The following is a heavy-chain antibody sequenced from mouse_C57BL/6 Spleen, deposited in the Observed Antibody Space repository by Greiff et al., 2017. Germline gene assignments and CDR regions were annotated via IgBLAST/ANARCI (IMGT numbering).Heavy chain of an antibody. CDR2: IYPGGGYT. Sequence: VQLQQSGAELVRPGTSVKMSCKASGYTFTNYWIGWAKQRPGHGLEWIGDIYPGGGYTNYTEKFKGKATLTADKSSSTAYMQFSSLTSEDSAIYYCARRRDGYAMDYWGQGASVTVSS. CDR3: ARRRDGYAMDY. V-gene: IGHV1-63*01. D-gene: IGHD2-3*01. CDR1: GYTFTNYW. J-gene: IGHJ4*01.